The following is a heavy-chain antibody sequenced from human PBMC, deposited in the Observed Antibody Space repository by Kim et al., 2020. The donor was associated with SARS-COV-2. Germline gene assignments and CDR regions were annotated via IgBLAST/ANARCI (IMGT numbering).Heavy chain of an antibody. CDR1: GGSISSYY. J-gene: IGHJ4*02. CDR2: IYYSGTT. D-gene: IGHD6-13*01. Sequence: SETLSLTCTVSGGSISSYYWSWIRQLPGKGLEWIGYIYYSGTTNNNPSLKNRVTISVDTSKNQFSLKLSSVTAADTAVDYCAGLGRYSSSGYYLDDWGQG. CDR3: AGLGRYSSSGYYLDD. V-gene: IGHV4-59*13.